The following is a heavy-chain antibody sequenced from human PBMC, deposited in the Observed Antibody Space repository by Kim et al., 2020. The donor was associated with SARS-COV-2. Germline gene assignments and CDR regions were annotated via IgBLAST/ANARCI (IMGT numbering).Heavy chain of an antibody. CDR1: GFTFTSYG. V-gene: IGHV1-18*01. CDR3: ARFYIWGSNINRWLAR. Sequence: ASVKVSCKAFGFTFTSYGMSWVRQAPGHGLEWMGWISGYNGNTKYAQKFQSRVTMTTETSTSTAYMELRSLRSDDTAVYYCARFYIWGSNINRWLARWGQ. J-gene: IGHJ5*02. D-gene: IGHD3-16*01. CDR2: ISGYNGNT.